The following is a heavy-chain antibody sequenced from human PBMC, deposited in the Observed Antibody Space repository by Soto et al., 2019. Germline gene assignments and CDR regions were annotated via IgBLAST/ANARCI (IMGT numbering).Heavy chain of an antibody. CDR2: IIPIFGTA. J-gene: IGHJ6*02. CDR3: ARDSGGTTVAFGMDV. V-gene: IGHV1-69*01. CDR1: GGTFSSYA. Sequence: QVQLVQSGAEVQKPGSSVNVSCKASGGTFSSYAIIWVRQAPGPGLEWMGGIIPIFGTAYYAQKFQGRVTITADESTSTAYMELSSLRSEDTAVYYCARDSGGTTVAFGMDVWGQGTTVTVSS. D-gene: IGHD4-17*01.